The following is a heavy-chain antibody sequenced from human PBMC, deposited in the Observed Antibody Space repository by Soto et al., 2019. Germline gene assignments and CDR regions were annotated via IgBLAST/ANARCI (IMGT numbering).Heavy chain of an antibody. D-gene: IGHD3-22*01. Sequence: GASVKVSCKASGYTFTSYGINCVRQAPGRGLEWMGWINPGNGNTKYSQQFQGRVIIDRDTSASTAYMELSSLRPEDTAVYYCARGGYFDSSNYLAYWGLGTLVTVS. J-gene: IGHJ4*02. CDR2: INPGNGNT. CDR1: GYTFTSYG. CDR3: ARGGYFDSSNYLAY. V-gene: IGHV1-3*01.